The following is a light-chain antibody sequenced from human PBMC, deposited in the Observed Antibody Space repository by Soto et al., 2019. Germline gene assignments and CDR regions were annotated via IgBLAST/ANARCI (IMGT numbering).Light chain of an antibody. CDR2: EVS. Sequence: QSVLTQPASVSGSPGQSITISCTGSSSDIGAYNYVSWFQQYPGKAPKLIISEVSNRPSGVSNRFSGSKSGNTASLTISGLQAEDEADYYCSSYTSSSTYVFGTGTKVTVL. J-gene: IGLJ1*01. CDR3: SSYTSSSTYV. V-gene: IGLV2-14*01. CDR1: SSDIGAYNY.